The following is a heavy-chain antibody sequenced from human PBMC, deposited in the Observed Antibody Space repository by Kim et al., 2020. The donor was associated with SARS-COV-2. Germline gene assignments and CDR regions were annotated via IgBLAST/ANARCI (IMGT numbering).Heavy chain of an antibody. Sequence: SETLSLTCTVSGGSISSGGYYWSWIRQHPGKGLEWIGYIYYSGSTYYNPSLKSRVTISVDTSKNQFSLKLSSVTAADTAVYYCARDRLGMAIDYWGQGTLVTVSS. J-gene: IGHJ4*02. D-gene: IGHD6-13*01. CDR2: IYYSGST. CDR3: ARDRLGMAIDY. V-gene: IGHV4-31*03. CDR1: GGSISSGGYY.